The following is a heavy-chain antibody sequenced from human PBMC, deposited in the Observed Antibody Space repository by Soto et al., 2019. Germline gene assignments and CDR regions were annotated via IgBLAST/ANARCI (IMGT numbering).Heavy chain of an antibody. CDR1: GGSVSSSSCY. J-gene: IGHJ4*02. V-gene: IGHV4-31*03. CDR2: IYYSGST. D-gene: IGHD4-17*01. Sequence: SETLSLTCTVSGGSVSSSSCYWGWIRQHPGKGLEWIGYIYYSGSTYYNPSLMSRVTISVDTSKNQFSLKLSSVTAADTAVYYCAREDYGGNSGGYPDYWGQGTLVTVS. CDR3: AREDYGGNSGGYPDY.